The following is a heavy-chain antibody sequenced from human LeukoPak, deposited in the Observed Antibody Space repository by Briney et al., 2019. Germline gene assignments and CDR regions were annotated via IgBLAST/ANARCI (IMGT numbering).Heavy chain of an antibody. CDR1: GGTFSSYA. CDR2: IIPIFGTA. D-gene: IGHD1-14*01. Sequence: ASVKVSCKASGGTFSSYAISWVRQAPGQGLEWMGGIIPIFGTANYAQKFQGRVTITADKSTSTAYMELSSLRSEDTAVYYCATGTPIFYYYYYYMDVWGKGTTVTVSS. V-gene: IGHV1-69*06. CDR3: ATGTPIFYYYYYYMDV. J-gene: IGHJ6*03.